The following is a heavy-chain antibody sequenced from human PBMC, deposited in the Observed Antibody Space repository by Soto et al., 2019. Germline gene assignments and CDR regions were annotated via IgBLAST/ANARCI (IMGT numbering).Heavy chain of an antibody. CDR2: IYYSGST. CDR1: GGSISSYY. Sequence: PSETLSLTCTVSGGSISSYYWSWIRQPPGKGLEWIGYIYYSGSTNYNPSLKSRVTISVDTSKNQFSLKLSSVTAADTAVYYCARQGFWSGYANDPSYYYYMGVWGKGTTVTVSS. V-gene: IGHV4-59*08. J-gene: IGHJ6*03. D-gene: IGHD3-3*01. CDR3: ARQGFWSGYANDPSYYYYMGV.